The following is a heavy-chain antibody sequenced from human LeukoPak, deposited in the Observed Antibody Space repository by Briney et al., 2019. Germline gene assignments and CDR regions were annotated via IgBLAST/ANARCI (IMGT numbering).Heavy chain of an antibody. Sequence: GGSLRLSCAASGFTFSSYSMNWVRQAPGKGLEWVSSISSSSSYIHYADSVKGRFTISRDNAKNSLYLQMNSLRAEDTAVYYCAREGPIVVVPAPWFDPWGQGTLVTVSS. D-gene: IGHD2-2*01. CDR1: GFTFSSYS. J-gene: IGHJ5*02. CDR3: AREGPIVVVPAPWFDP. V-gene: IGHV3-21*01. CDR2: ISSSSSYI.